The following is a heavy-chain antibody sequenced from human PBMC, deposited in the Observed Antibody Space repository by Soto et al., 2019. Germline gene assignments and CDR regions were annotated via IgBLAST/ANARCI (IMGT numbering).Heavy chain of an antibody. CDR3: ASVRGQYYYGMDV. CDR1: GGSISSSNW. Sequence: QVQLQESGPGLVKPSGTLSLTCAVSGGSISSSNWWSWVRQPPGKGLEWSGEIYHSGSTYYNPSLKSRVTISVDKPKNQFPLKLSSVTAADTAVYYCASVRGQYYYGMDVWGQGTTVTVSS. V-gene: IGHV4-4*02. J-gene: IGHJ6*01. CDR2: IYHSGST. D-gene: IGHD3-10*02.